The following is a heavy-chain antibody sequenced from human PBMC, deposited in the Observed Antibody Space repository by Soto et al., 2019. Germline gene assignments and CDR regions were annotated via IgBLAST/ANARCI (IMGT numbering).Heavy chain of an antibody. CDR1: GGSISNGGYY. V-gene: IGHV4-31*01. D-gene: IGHD2-2*01. Sequence: QVQLQESGPGLVKPSQTLSLTCTVSGGSISNGGYYWSWIRQHPGKGLEWIGYIYYSGSTYYNPSRKSQVTISVDTSKNQFSLKLSSVTAADTAVYYCARESISQLLPDYWGQGTLVTVSS. CDR2: IYYSGST. CDR3: ARESISQLLPDY. J-gene: IGHJ4*02.